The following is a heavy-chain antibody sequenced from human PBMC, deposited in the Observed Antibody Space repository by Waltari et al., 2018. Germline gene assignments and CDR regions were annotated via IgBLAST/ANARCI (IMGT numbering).Heavy chain of an antibody. CDR3: ARDQGYSSGWSFDY. Sequence: EVQLVESGGGLVQPGGSLRLSCAASGFTFSSYSMNWVRQAPGKGLGWVSYISSSSSTIYYADSVKGRFTISRDNAKNSLYLQMNSLRAEDTAVYYCARDQGYSSGWSFDYGGQGTLVTVSS. V-gene: IGHV3-48*04. CDR1: GFTFSSYS. CDR2: ISSSSSTI. D-gene: IGHD6-19*01. J-gene: IGHJ4*02.